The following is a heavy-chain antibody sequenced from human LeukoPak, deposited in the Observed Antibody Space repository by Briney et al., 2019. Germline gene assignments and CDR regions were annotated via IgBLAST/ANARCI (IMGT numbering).Heavy chain of an antibody. V-gene: IGHV3-23*01. Sequence: GGSLRLSCAASGFTFSSSAMSWVRQAPGKGLEWVSAISNNGGYTYYADSVKGRFTISRDNSKNTLYLQMNSLRAEDTAVYYCAKGRERSYYFDYWGQGTLVTVSS. CDR2: ISNNGGYT. D-gene: IGHD1-26*01. CDR1: GFTFSSSA. J-gene: IGHJ4*02. CDR3: AKGRERSYYFDY.